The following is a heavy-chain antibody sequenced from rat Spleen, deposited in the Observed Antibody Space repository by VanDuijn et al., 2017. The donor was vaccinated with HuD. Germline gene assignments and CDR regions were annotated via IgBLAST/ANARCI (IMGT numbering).Heavy chain of an antibody. CDR3: TKMGNYFNH. D-gene: IGHD1-7*01. V-gene: IGHV5-29*01. CDR1: GFTSSDYD. J-gene: IGHJ2*01. CDR2: ISYDGSST. Sequence: EVQLVESDGGLVQPGRSLKLSCVVSGFTSSDYDMTWVRQAPTKGLEWVATISYDGSSTYYRDSVKGRFTISRDNAKSTLYLQMDSLRSEDTAPYYCTKMGNYFNHWGQGVMVTVSS.